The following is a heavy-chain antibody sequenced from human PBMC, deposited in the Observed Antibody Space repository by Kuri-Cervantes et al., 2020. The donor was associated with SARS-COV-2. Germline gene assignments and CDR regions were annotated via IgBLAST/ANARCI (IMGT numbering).Heavy chain of an antibody. J-gene: IGHJ4*02. CDR1: GGSISSSSYY. V-gene: IGHV4-39*02. D-gene: IGHD1-26*01. CDR2: IYYSGST. CDR3: ARDGYGGATRY. Sequence: SETLSLTCTVSGGSISSSSYYWGWIRQPPGKGLEWIGSIYYSGSTYYNPSLKSRVTISVDTSKNQFSLKLSPVTAADTAVYYCARDGYGGATRYWGQGTLVTVSS.